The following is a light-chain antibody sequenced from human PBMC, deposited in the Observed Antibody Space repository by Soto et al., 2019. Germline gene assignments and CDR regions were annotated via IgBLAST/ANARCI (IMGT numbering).Light chain of an antibody. V-gene: IGLV1-47*01. CDR3: AAWDDSLSGAYV. J-gene: IGLJ1*01. CDR1: SXNIGSNY. CDR2: RNN. Sequence: QSVLTQPPSASGXPXQRVTISCSXSSXNIGSNYVYWYQQLPGTAPKLLIYRNNQRPSGVPDRFSGSKSGTSASLAISGLRSEDEADYYCAAWDDSLSGAYVFGTGTKLTVL.